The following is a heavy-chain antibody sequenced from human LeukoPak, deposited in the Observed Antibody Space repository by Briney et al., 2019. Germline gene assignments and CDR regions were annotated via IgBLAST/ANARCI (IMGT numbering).Heavy chain of an antibody. Sequence: GGSLRLSCAASGFTFSSYAMHWDRQAPGKGLEWVAVISYDGSNKYYADSVKGRFTISRDNSKNTLYLQMNSLRAEDTAVYYCARKSHPVGDSSGWPVALDYWGQGTLVTVSS. CDR1: GFTFSSYA. D-gene: IGHD3-22*01. V-gene: IGHV3-30-3*01. CDR3: ARKSHPVGDSSGWPVALDY. CDR2: ISYDGSNK. J-gene: IGHJ4*02.